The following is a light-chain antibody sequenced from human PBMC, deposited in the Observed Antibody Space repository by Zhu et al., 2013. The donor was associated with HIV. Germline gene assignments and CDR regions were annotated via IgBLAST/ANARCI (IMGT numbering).Light chain of an antibody. Sequence: EIVLTQSPATLSLSPGERATLSCRASQSVSSYLAWYQQKPGQAPRLVIYGSSSRATGIPDRFSGSGSGTDFTLTITRLEPEDFAVFYCQHYGSSLTFGQGTKVEIK. CDR3: QHYGSSLT. V-gene: IGKV3-20*01. CDR1: QSVSSY. J-gene: IGKJ1*01. CDR2: GSS.